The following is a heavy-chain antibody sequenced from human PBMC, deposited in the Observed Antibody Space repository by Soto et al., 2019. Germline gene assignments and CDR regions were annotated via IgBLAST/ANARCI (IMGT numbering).Heavy chain of an antibody. V-gene: IGHV1-18*01. CDR1: GYTFSIYG. CDR2: ISAYNGNT. D-gene: IGHD1-26*01. J-gene: IGHJ2*01. Sequence: QVQLVQSGAEVKKPGASVKFSGKASGYTFSIYGISWVRQAPGQGHEWMGWISAYNGNTKDAQKLQGRVTVTTDTSTRRAYMELRSLRSDDTAVYYCARDLSGGTYPLVFDLWGRGTLVTVSS. CDR3: ARDLSGGTYPLVFDL.